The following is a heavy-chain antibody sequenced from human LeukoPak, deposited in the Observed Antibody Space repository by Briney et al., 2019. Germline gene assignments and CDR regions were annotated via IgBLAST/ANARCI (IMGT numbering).Heavy chain of an antibody. D-gene: IGHD4-17*01. CDR1: GYTFTSYD. CDR3: ARGTLTTVTYWYFDL. J-gene: IGHJ2*01. CDR2: ISAYNGNT. V-gene: IGHV1-18*01. Sequence: ASVKVSCKASGYTFTSYDINWVRQAPGQGLEWMGWISAYNGNTNYAQKLQGRVTMTTDTSTSTAYMELRSLRSDDTAVYYCARGTLTTVTYWYFDLWGRGTLVTVSS.